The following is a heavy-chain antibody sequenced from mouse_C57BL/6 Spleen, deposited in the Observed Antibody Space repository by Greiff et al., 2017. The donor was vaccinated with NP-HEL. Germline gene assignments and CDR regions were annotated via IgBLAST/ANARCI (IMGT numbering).Heavy chain of an antibody. CDR2: INYDGSST. Sequence: EVQLVESEGGLVQPGSSMKLSCTASGFTFSDYYMAWVRQVPEKGLEWVANINYDGSSTYYLDSLKSRFIISRDNAKNILYLQMSSLKSEDTATYYCAREEDYFDYWGQGTTLTVSS. J-gene: IGHJ2*01. CDR1: GFTFSDYY. CDR3: AREEDYFDY. V-gene: IGHV5-16*01.